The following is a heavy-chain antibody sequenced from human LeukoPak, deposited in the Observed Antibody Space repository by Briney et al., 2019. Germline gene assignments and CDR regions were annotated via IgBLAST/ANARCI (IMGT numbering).Heavy chain of an antibody. J-gene: IGHJ3*02. CDR3: AKDLEYYNSFACDI. CDR2: ISGNGDTR. CDR1: GFTFNNYG. V-gene: IGHV3-23*01. Sequence: AGGSLRLSCAASGFTFNNYGVNWVRQAPGKGLEWVSGISGNGDTRYYAGSVKGRFTISRDNSKNTLFMQMNSLTAEDTAMYYCAKDLEYYNSFACDIWGQGTMVTISS. D-gene: IGHD3-3*01.